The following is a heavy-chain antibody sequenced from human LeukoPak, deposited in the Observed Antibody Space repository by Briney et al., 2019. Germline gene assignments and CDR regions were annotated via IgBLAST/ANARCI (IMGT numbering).Heavy chain of an antibody. J-gene: IGHJ4*02. CDR1: GGSISSGSYY. CDR3: ARAFGEFIFDY. CDR2: IYTSGST. V-gene: IGHV4-61*02. Sequence: SETLSLTCTVSGGSISSGSYYWSWIRQPAGKGLEWIGRIYTSGSTNYNPSLKSRVTISVDTSKNQFSLKLSSVTAADTAVYYCARAFGEFIFDYWGQGTLVTVSS. D-gene: IGHD3-10*01.